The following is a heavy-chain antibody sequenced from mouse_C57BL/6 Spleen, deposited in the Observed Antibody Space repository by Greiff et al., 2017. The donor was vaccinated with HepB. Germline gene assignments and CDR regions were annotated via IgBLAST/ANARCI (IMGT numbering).Heavy chain of an antibody. CDR2: ISNGGGST. D-gene: IGHD1-1*01. V-gene: IGHV5-12*01. CDR3: ARGHGSRYYTDY. CDR1: GFTFSDYY. Sequence: DVKLVESGGGLVQPGGSLKLSCAASGFTFSDYYMYWVRQTPEKRLEWVAYISNGGGSTYYPDTVKGRFTISRDNAKNTLYLQMSRLKSEDTAMYYCARGHGSRYYTDYWGQGTTLTVSS. J-gene: IGHJ2*01.